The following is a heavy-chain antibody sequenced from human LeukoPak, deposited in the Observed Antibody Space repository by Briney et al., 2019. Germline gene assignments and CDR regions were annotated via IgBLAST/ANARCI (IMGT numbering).Heavy chain of an antibody. Sequence: GGSLRLSCAASGFTFSSYAMSWVRQAPGKGLEWVSAISGSGGSTYYADSVKGRFTISRDNSKNTLYLQMSSLRAEDTAAYYCAKGALLLWFGFDYWGQGTLVTVSS. CDR1: GFTFSSYA. D-gene: IGHD3-10*01. J-gene: IGHJ4*02. CDR3: AKGALLLWFGFDY. V-gene: IGHV3-23*01. CDR2: ISGSGGST.